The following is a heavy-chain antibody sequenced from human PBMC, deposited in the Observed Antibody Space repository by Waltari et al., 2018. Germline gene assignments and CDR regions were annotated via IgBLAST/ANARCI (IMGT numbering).Heavy chain of an antibody. D-gene: IGHD3-22*01. CDR2: IYTSGSP. CDR1: GGSISSGSYY. Sequence: QVQLQESGPGLVKPSQTLSLTCTVSGGSISSGSYYWSWIRQPAGKGLEWIGYIYTSGSPNTHPSLKRRVTISVDPSKTQFAWKLSAVTAADTAVYYCARSSRHYYDQFDYWGQGTLVTVSS. CDR3: ARSSRHYYDQFDY. V-gene: IGHV4-61*09. J-gene: IGHJ4*02.